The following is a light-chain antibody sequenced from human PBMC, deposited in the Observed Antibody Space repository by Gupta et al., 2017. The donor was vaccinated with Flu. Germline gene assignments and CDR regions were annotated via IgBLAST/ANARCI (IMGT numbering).Light chain of an antibody. CDR3: QQYCDIPRT. CDR1: QSIGSGY. V-gene: IGKV3-20*01. Sequence: EIDLTQSPGTLSLSPGERATTSCRASQSIGSGYLAWFQQKPGQAPRLLISKISTRATGMPDRFSGSGSGTDFTLTISRLEPEDFAMYHCQQYCDIPRTFGQGTKV. J-gene: IGKJ1*01. CDR2: KIS.